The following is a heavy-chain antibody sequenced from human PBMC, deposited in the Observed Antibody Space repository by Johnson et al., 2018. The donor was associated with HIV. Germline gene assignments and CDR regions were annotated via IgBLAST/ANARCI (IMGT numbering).Heavy chain of an antibody. D-gene: IGHD3-16*01. CDR2: ISSSGSTI. Sequence: QVQLVESGGGLVKPGGSLRLSCAASGFTFSDYYMSWIRQALGKGLEWVSYISSSGSTIYYADSVKGRFTISRDNAKNSLYLQMNSLGAEDTAVYYCARDPVWGDPDAFDSGGQGTIVTVSS. J-gene: IGHJ3*02. CDR3: ARDPVWGDPDAFDS. CDR1: GFTFSDYY. V-gene: IGHV3-11*04.